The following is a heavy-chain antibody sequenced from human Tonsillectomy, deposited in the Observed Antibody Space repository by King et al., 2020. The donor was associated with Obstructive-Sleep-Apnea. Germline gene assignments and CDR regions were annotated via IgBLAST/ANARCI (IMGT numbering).Heavy chain of an antibody. CDR3: ARHSHSSGLYYYGLDV. J-gene: IGHJ6*02. Sequence: VQLQESGPGLVKPSGTLSLTCAVSGGSISSTNWWSWVRQPPGKGLEWIGEIYHSGSTSNNPSLKSRVTISVDKSKNQFSLELTSVTAADTAVYFCARHSHSSGLYYYGLDVWGQGTTVTVSS. CDR1: GGSISSTNW. V-gene: IGHV4-4*02. CDR2: IYHSGST. D-gene: IGHD6-19*01.